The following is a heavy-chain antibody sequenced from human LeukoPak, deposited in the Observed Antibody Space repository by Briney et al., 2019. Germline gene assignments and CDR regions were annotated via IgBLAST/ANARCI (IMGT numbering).Heavy chain of an antibody. CDR2: IYYSGST. Sequence: SETLSLTCTVSGGSISSSSYYWGWIRQPPGKGLEWIGSIYYSGSTNYNPSLKSRVTISVDTSKNQFSLKLSSVTAADTAVYYCARSLGWDSGAFNIWGQGTMVTVSS. V-gene: IGHV4-39*07. D-gene: IGHD1-26*01. CDR3: ARSLGWDSGAFNI. CDR1: GGSISSSSYY. J-gene: IGHJ3*02.